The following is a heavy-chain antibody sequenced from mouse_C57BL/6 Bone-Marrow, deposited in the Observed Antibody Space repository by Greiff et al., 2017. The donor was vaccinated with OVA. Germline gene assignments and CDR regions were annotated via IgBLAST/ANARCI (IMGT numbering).Heavy chain of an antibody. CDR2: IDPETGGT. CDR3: TRAHSNYYAMDY. V-gene: IGHV1-15*01. CDR1: GYTFTDYE. D-gene: IGHD2-5*01. J-gene: IGHJ4*01. Sequence: VQLQESGAELVRPGASVTLSCKASGYTFTDYEMHWVKQTPVHGLEWIGAIDPETGGTAYNQKFKGKAILTADKSSSTAYMELRSLTSEDSAVYYCTRAHSNYYAMDYWGQGTSVTVSS.